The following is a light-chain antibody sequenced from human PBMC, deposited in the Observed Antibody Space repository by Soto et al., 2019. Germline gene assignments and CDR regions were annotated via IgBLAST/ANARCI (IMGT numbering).Light chain of an antibody. CDR1: SSDVGGYNY. J-gene: IGLJ1*01. CDR3: CSYEGTYTSLV. V-gene: IGLV2-11*01. Sequence: QSALTQPRSVSGSPGQSVTISCTGSSSDVGGYNYVSWYQQQPGKAPKLLIYDVTIRTSGVSARFSGSKSGNTASLTISGLQAEDDADYFCCSYEGTYTSLVFGTGTKVTVL. CDR2: DVT.